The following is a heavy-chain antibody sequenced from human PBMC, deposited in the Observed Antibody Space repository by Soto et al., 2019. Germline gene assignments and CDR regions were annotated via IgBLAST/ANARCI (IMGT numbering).Heavy chain of an antibody. CDR2: ISAYNGYT. J-gene: IGHJ4*02. CDR1: NYTFTSYG. CDR3: ARESRQWLACDF. D-gene: IGHD6-19*01. V-gene: IGHV1-18*01. Sequence: QIQLVQSGTEVKYPGASVKVSCKASNYTFTSYGFNWVRQAPGQGIEWIGWISAYNGYTNYEKKFQGRVTMTTDASTRTAYMELRSLGFDDTAVYYCARESRQWLACDFWGQCTLVSVSS.